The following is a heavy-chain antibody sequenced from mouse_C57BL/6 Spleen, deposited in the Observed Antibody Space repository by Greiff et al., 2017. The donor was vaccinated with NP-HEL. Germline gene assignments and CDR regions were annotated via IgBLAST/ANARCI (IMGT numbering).Heavy chain of an antibody. Sequence: QVQLQQSGPGLVAPSQSLSITCTVSGFSLTSYGVDWVRQPPGKGLEWLGVIWGGGSTNYHSALMSSLSILKDNPNSHVFLKRNSLQTDDTAMDYCAKRAFTTVVATEYFDVWGTGTTVTVAS. CDR3: AKRAFTTVVATEYFDV. CDR1: GFSLTSYG. CDR2: IWGGGST. D-gene: IGHD1-1*01. J-gene: IGHJ1*03. V-gene: IGHV2-9*01.